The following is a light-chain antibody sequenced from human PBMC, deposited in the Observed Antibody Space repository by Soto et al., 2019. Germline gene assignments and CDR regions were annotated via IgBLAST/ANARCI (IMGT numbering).Light chain of an antibody. CDR1: SSDVGGYNY. Sequence: QSALTQPASVSGSPGQSITISCAGTSSDVGGYNYVSWYQQHPGKVPRLIISDVNKRPSGVSDRFSGSKSGNTASLTISGLQADDEADYYCASFTRSVTVVFGGGTKLTFL. CDR2: DVN. V-gene: IGLV2-14*03. CDR3: ASFTRSVTVV. J-gene: IGLJ2*01.